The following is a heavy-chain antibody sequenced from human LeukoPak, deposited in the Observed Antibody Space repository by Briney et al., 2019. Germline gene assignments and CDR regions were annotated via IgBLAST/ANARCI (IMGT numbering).Heavy chain of an antibody. CDR3: ARERVTNGRGDFDF. J-gene: IGHJ4*02. Sequence: PGGSLRLSCAASGFTFSSHAMDWVRQAPGKGLEWVAVMSNDGSNKYYADSVRGRFTISRDNSNNTLYLQMTRLSPEDTAVYYCARERVTNGRGDFDFWGQGTLVTVSS. D-gene: IGHD2-8*01. CDR2: MSNDGSNK. V-gene: IGHV3-30*04. CDR1: GFTFSSHA.